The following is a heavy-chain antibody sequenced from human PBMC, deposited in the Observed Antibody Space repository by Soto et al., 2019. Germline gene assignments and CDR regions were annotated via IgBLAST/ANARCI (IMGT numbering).Heavy chain of an antibody. V-gene: IGHV3-23*01. CDR1: GFTPTTTH. J-gene: IGHJ4*02. D-gene: IGHD3-9*01. CDR3: ATSFRYFDN. Sequence: HPKSSLKRYSAGPGFTPTTTHLSWVRQPPGKGLEWVTTISGTASRTYYVDSVKGRFFISRDNSKNTVTLQMNNLTLDDTAVYYCATSFRYFDNWGQGTRVTVSS. CDR2: ISGTASRT.